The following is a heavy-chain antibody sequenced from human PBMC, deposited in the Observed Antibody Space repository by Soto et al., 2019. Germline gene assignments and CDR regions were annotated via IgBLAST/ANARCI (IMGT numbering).Heavy chain of an antibody. CDR1: GFTFSDYY. CDR2: ISGTTTDT. V-gene: IGHV3-11*06. D-gene: IGHD3-10*01. CDR3: ARGTYGSGRDYFDS. J-gene: IGHJ4*02. Sequence: PGGSLRLSCAASGFTFSDYYMSWIRQAPGKGLEWISYISGTTTDTRYADSVKGRFTISRDNAKNSLFLQTSSLRAEDTAVCYCARGTYGSGRDYFDSWGQGTLVTVSS.